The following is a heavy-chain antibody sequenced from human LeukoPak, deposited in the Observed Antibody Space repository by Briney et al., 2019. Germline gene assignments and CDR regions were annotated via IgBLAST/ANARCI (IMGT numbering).Heavy chain of an antibody. D-gene: IGHD4-17*01. V-gene: IGHV4-59*12. CDR1: GGSISSYY. J-gene: IGHJ5*02. Sequence: PSETLSLTCTVSGGSISSYYWNWIRQPPGKGLEWIGYIYYSGSTTYNPSLKSRVTMSVDTSKSQFSLNLMSVTAADTAVYYCTRDTGTTGEVKFDPWGQGTLVTVSS. CDR2: IYYSGST. CDR3: TRDTGTTGEVKFDP.